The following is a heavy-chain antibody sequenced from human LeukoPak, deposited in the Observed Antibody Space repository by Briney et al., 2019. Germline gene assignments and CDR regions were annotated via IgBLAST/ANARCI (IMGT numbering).Heavy chain of an antibody. J-gene: IGHJ3*02. CDR1: GYTFTGYY. Sequence: ASVKVSCKASGYTFTGYYMHWVRQAPGQRLEWMGWINAGNGNTKYSQKFQGRVTITRDTSASTAYMELSSLRSEDTAVYYCARDRQYYYDSSGNDAFDIWGQGTMVTVSS. CDR2: INAGNGNT. CDR3: ARDRQYYYDSSGNDAFDI. V-gene: IGHV1-3*01. D-gene: IGHD3-22*01.